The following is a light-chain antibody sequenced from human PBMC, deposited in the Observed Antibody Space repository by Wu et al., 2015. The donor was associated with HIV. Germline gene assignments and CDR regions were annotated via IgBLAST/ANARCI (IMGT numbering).Light chain of an antibody. Sequence: DIQMTQSPSSLSASVGDRVTITCRASQSISSYLNWYQHKPGKAPTLLISTASASQAGVPSRFIGTGSGTDFTLTINSLQPEDRAVYYCQQSYTVPVTFGGGTKVEI. CDR1: QSISSY. V-gene: IGKV1-39*01. J-gene: IGKJ4*01. CDR2: TAS. CDR3: QQSYTVPVT.